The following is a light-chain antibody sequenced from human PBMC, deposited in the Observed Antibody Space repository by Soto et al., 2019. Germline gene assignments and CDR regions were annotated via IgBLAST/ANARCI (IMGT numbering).Light chain of an antibody. CDR3: QQYYITPPWT. J-gene: IGKJ1*01. CDR1: QSVLYNSNNKNY. V-gene: IGKV4-1*01. CDR2: WAS. Sequence: DIVMTQSPDSLAVSLCERATINCKSSQSVLYNSNNKNYLAWYQQKPGQPPKLLIYWASTRESGVPDRFSGSGSGTDFTLTISSLQAEDVAVYYCQQYYITPPWTFGQGTKVDIK.